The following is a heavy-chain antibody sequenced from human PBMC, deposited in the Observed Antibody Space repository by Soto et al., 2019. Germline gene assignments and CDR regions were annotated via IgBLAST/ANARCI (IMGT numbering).Heavy chain of an antibody. D-gene: IGHD6-19*01. V-gene: IGHV3-30*18. J-gene: IGHJ4*02. CDR1: GFTFSDYA. CDR2: VSHDGRNT. Sequence: VQLVESGGGVVQPGRSLRLSCAASGFTFSDYAMHWVSQAPGKGLEWVAVVSHDGRNTHYADSVKGRFTISRDSSKNTVSLEMTSLRAVDTAVYYCAKGGRQWLVTSDFYYWGQGALVTVSS. CDR3: AKGGRQWLVTSDFYY.